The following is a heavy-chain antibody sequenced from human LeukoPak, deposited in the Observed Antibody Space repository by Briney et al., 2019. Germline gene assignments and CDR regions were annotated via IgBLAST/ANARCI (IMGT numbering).Heavy chain of an antibody. Sequence: GRSLRLSCAASGFTFSSYAMHWVRQAPGKGLEWVAVISYDGSNKYYADSVKGRFTTSRDNSKNTLYLQMNSLRAEDTAVYYCARDSLSTVSYYFDYWGQGTLVTVSS. CDR2: ISYDGSNK. CDR1: GFTFSSYA. CDR3: ARDSLSTVSYYFDY. V-gene: IGHV3-30-3*01. J-gene: IGHJ4*02.